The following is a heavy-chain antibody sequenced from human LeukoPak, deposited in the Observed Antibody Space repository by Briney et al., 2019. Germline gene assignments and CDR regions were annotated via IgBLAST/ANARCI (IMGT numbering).Heavy chain of an antibody. CDR2: ISAYNGNT. V-gene: IGHV1-18*01. CDR1: GYTFTSYG. CDR3: ASDLRQQLFRY. Sequence: ASVKVSCKASGYTFTSYGISWVRQAPGQGLEWMEWISAYNGNTNYAQKLQGRVTITTDTSTSTAYMELRSLRSDDTAVYYCASDLRQQLFRYWGQGTLVTVSS. D-gene: IGHD6-13*01. J-gene: IGHJ4*02.